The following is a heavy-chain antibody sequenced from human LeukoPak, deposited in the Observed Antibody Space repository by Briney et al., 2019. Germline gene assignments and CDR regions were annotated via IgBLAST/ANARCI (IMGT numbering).Heavy chain of an antibody. D-gene: IGHD6-19*01. Sequence: ASVKVSCKASGYTFSNYGISWVRQAPGLGLEWMGWTSYNGNTNYAQKFQDRVTMTTDTSTTTAYMELKSLESDDTAVYYCARHSGSGWQALGYWGQGTLVTVST. V-gene: IGHV1-18*04. CDR3: ARHSGSGWQALGY. CDR2: TSYNGNT. CDR1: GYTFSNYG. J-gene: IGHJ4*02.